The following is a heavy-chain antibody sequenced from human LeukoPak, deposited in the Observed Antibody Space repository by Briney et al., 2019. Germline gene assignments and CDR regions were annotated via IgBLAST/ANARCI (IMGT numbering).Heavy chain of an antibody. Sequence: SETLSLTCTVSGGSISSYYWSWIRQPPGKGLEWIGYIYYSGSTNYNPSLKSRVTISVDKSKNQFSLKLSSVTAADTAVYYCARGLEDGYNSVAFDIWGQGTMVTVSS. CDR3: ARGLEDGYNSVAFDI. J-gene: IGHJ3*02. CDR2: IYYSGST. V-gene: IGHV4-59*12. CDR1: GGSISSYY. D-gene: IGHD5-24*01.